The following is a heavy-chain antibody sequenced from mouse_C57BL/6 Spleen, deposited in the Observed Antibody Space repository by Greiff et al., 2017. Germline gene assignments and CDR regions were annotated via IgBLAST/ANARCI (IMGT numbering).Heavy chain of an antibody. CDR1: GYAFSSSW. J-gene: IGHJ4*01. CDR3: ADGYYYAMDY. Sequence: QVQLQQSGPELVKPGASVKISCKASGYAFSSSWMNWVKQRPGKGLEWIGRIYPGDGDTNYNGKFKGKATLTADKSASTAYMQLSSLTSEDSAVYFCADGYYYAMDYWGQGTSVTGYS. CDR2: IYPGDGDT. V-gene: IGHV1-82*01. D-gene: IGHD2-3*01.